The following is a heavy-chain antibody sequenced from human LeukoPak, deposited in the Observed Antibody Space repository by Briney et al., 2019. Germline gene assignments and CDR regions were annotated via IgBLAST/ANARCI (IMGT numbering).Heavy chain of an antibody. J-gene: IGHJ4*02. Sequence: ASVKVSCKASGGTFSSYAISWVRQAPGQGLEWRGGIIPIFGTANYAQKFQGRVTITTDESTSTAYMELSSLRSEDTAVYYCARDTYGGNEEGLVGFDYWGQGTLVTVSS. CDR2: IIPIFGTA. CDR1: GGTFSSYA. CDR3: ARDTYGGNEEGLVGFDY. V-gene: IGHV1-69*05. D-gene: IGHD4-23*01.